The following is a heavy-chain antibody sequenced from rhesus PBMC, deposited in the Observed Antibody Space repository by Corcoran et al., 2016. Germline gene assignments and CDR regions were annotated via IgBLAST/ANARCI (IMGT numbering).Heavy chain of an antibody. D-gene: IGHD6-25*01. V-gene: IGHV2S1*01. J-gene: IGHJ4*01. Sequence: QVTLKESGPALVKPTQTLTLTCTFSGFSISTSGMGVGWIRQPPGKALEWLALIYWDDDKYYHTSLKRRLTISKDTSKNQVVLTMTNMDPVDTATYYCARRRVAIVAAGPFDYWGQGVLVTVSS. CDR1: GFSISTSGMG. CDR3: ARRRVAIVAAGPFDY. CDR2: IYWDDDK.